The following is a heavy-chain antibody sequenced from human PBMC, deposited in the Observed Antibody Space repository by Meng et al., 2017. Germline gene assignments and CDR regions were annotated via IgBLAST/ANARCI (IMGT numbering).Heavy chain of an antibody. J-gene: IGHJ4*02. CDR3: ARDEDISAAGKLFGDY. Sequence: VRLGPGGAGVKRPGAPWKVSCKHSEYNFPDVYIHWVRRAPGQGLEWMGRLNPKSGDTHYAQKFQARVTMTGDTSIRTAYMAVSGLRSDDTAMYYCARDEDISAAGKLFGDYWGQGTLVTVSS. CDR2: LNPKSGDT. D-gene: IGHD6-25*01. V-gene: IGHV1-2*06. CDR1: EYNFPDVY.